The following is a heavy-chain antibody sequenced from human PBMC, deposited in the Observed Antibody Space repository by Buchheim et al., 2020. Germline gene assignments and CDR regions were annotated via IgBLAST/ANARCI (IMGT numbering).Heavy chain of an antibody. CDR3: AMRPPLNYYDSSGSQDDY. J-gene: IGHJ4*02. V-gene: IGHV3-23*01. Sequence: EVQLLESGGGLVQPGGSLRLSCAASGFTFSSYAMSWVRQTPGKGLEWVSAISGSGGSTYYADSVKGRFTISRDNSKNTLYLQMNSLRAEDTAVYYCAMRPPLNYYDSSGSQDDYWGQGTL. D-gene: IGHD3-22*01. CDR2: ISGSGGST. CDR1: GFTFSSYA.